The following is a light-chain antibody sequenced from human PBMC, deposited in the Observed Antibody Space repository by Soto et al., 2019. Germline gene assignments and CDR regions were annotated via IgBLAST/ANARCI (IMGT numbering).Light chain of an antibody. CDR1: SSNIRSNY. V-gene: IGLV1-47*01. Sequence: QSVLTQPPSASGTPGQRVPISCSGSSSNIRSNYVYWYQQLPGTAPKLLIYRNNQRPSGVPDRFSGSKSGTSASLAISGLRSEDEADYYCAAWDDSLSGRVFGTGTKVTVL. J-gene: IGLJ1*01. CDR3: AAWDDSLSGRV. CDR2: RNN.